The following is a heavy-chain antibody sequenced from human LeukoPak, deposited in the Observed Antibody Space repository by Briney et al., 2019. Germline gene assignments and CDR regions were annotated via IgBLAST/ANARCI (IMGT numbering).Heavy chain of an antibody. CDR2: IYYSGST. CDR3: ARVVRVRGVYTPFDP. Sequence: SETLSLTCTVSGGSISSGGYYWSWIRQPPGKGLEWIGYIYYSGSTNYNPSLKSRVTISVDTSKNQFSLKLSSVTAADTAVYYCARVVRVRGVYTPFDPWAREPWSPSPQ. CDR1: GGSISSGGYY. J-gene: IGHJ5*02. V-gene: IGHV4-61*08. D-gene: IGHD3-10*01.